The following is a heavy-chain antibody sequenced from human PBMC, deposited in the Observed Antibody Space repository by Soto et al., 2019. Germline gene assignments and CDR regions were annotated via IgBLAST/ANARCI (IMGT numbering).Heavy chain of an antibody. CDR3: ARSQGIAVAGTRENYFDY. CDR2: INHSGST. D-gene: IGHD6-19*01. V-gene: IGHV4-34*01. CDR1: GGSFSGYY. J-gene: IGHJ4*02. Sequence: SETLSLTCAVYGGSFSGYYWSWIRQPPGKGLEWIGEINHSGSTNYNPSLKGRVTISVDTSKNQFSLKLSSVTAADTAVYYCARSQGIAVAGTRENYFDYWGQGTLVTVSS.